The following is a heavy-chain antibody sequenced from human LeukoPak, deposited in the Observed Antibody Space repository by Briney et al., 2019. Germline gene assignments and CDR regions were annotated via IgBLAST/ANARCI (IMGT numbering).Heavy chain of an antibody. CDR3: ARDGCSGSSCIGNWFAP. V-gene: IGHV4-30-4*01. Sequence: SQTLSLTCTVSGGSISSGDYCWRWIRQPPGKGLEWIEHMHYTGSTYFNPSLKSRVSTSVDTSKNQFSLKLSSVTAADTAVYYCARDGCSGSSCIGNWFAPWGRRTLVTVSS. CDR2: MHYTGST. D-gene: IGHD2-15*01. CDR1: GGSISSGDYC. J-gene: IGHJ5*02.